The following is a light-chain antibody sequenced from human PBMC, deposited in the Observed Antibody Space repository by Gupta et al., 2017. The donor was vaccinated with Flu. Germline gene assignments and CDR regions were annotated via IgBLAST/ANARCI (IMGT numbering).Light chain of an antibody. CDR2: DVS. J-gene: IGLJ1*01. CDR1: SSDVGGYNY. Sequence: QSALTQPASVSGSPGKSTTISCTGTSSDVGGYNYVSWYQQHPGKAPKLMIYDVSNRPSGVSNRFSGSKSGNTASLTITGLQAEDEADYYCSSYTSSSTLEVFGTGTKVTVL. V-gene: IGLV2-14*01. CDR3: SSYTSSSTLEV.